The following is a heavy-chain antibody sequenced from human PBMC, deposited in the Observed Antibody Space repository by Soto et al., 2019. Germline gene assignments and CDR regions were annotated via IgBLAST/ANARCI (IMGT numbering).Heavy chain of an antibody. CDR2: ISSRSSTI. D-gene: IGHD6-19*01. V-gene: IGHV3-48*02. Sequence: EVQLVESGGGLVQPGGSLRLSCAASGFTFSSYSMNWVRQAPGKGLEWVSYISSRSSTIYYADSVKGRFTISRDNAKNSLYLHMNSLRDEDTAVYYCARGEQWLVPDYWGQGTLVTVSS. CDR3: ARGEQWLVPDY. CDR1: GFTFSSYS. J-gene: IGHJ4*02.